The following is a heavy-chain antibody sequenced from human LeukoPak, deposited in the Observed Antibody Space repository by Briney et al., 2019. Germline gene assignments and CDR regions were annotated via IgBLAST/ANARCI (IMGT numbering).Heavy chain of an antibody. CDR3: ARSDSSGYDHFDY. CDR2: ISSSSSTI. V-gene: IGHV3-48*04. CDR1: GFTFSSYS. J-gene: IGHJ4*02. D-gene: IGHD3-22*01. Sequence: GGSLRLSCAASGFTFSSYSMNWVRQAPGKGLEWVSYISSSSSTIYYADSAKGRFTISRDNAKNSLYLQKNSLRAEDTAVYYCARSDSSGYDHFDYWGQGTLVTVSS.